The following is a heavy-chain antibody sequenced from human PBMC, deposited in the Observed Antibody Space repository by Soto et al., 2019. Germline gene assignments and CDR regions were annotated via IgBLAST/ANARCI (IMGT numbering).Heavy chain of an antibody. CDR1: GASISYGGFS. Sequence: QLQLQESGSGLVKTSETLSLTCTVSGASISYGGFSWSWIRQSPGKGLEWIGYISHLESTYFHPSFKSRLTISIDRTRNQFSLKLSSVTAADMAVYYCARGGGYDSFDYWGQGVLVNVSS. CDR2: ISHLEST. V-gene: IGHV4-30-2*06. D-gene: IGHD5-12*01. CDR3: ARGGGYDSFDY. J-gene: IGHJ4*02.